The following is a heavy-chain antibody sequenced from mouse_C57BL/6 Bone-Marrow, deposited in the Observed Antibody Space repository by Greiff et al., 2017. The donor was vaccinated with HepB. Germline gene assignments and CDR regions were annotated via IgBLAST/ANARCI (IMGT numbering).Heavy chain of an antibody. D-gene: IGHD3-1*01. CDR3: ARLSARATYAMDY. J-gene: IGHJ4*01. CDR1: GFNIKDTY. V-gene: IGHV14-3*02. CDR2: IDPANDNS. Sequence: EVQLQHSGAELVRPGASVKLSCTASGFNIKDTYIHWVKQRPERGLEWIGRIDPANDNSKFDPKFQAKATITADTSSNTAFLHLSSLTSEDTAVYYCARLSARATYAMDYWGQGTSVTVSP.